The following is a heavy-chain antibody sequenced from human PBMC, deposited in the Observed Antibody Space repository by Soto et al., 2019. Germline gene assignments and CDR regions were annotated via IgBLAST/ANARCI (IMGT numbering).Heavy chain of an antibody. Sequence: SETLSLTCSVSGGFVSSSSYSWGWIRQSPGKGLEWIGTIYSSENTYYNPSLLSRVTISVDTSKNQFSLKLSSVTAADTAVYYCARARGIAARTLWGRYYGMDVWGQGTTVTVSS. CDR1: GGFVSSSSYS. V-gene: IGHV4-39*07. CDR3: ARARGIAARTLWGRYYGMDV. J-gene: IGHJ6*02. CDR2: IYSSENT. D-gene: IGHD6-6*01.